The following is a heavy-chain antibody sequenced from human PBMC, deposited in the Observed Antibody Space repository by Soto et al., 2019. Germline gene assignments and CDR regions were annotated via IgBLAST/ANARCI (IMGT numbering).Heavy chain of an antibody. CDR3: ASGVWAQLDPNWFDP. J-gene: IGHJ5*02. D-gene: IGHD6-13*01. CDR2: INHSGST. V-gene: IGHV4-34*01. CDR1: GGSFSGYY. Sequence: SETLSLTCAVYGGSFSGYYWSWIRQPPGKGLEWIGEINHSGSTNYNPSLKSRVTISVDTSKNQFSLKLSSVTAADTAVYYCASGVWAQLDPNWFDPWGQGTLVTVSS.